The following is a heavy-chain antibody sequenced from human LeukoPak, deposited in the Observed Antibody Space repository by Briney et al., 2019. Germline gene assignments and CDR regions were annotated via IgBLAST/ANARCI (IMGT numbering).Heavy chain of an antibody. D-gene: IGHD6-13*01. J-gene: IGHJ1*01. CDR3: ARDPYSSSWFLTGPDFQH. Sequence: PSETLSLTCTVSGVSISSSTYYWGWLRQPPGKGLEWIGSLYYSGSTYYNPSLKSRVTISVDTSKNQFSLKLSSVTAADTAVYYCARDPYSSSWFLTGPDFQHWGQGTLVTVSS. CDR2: LYYSGST. V-gene: IGHV4-39*07. CDR1: GVSISSSTYY.